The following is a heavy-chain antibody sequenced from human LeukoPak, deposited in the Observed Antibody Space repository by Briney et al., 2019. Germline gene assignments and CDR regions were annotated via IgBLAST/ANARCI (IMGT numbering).Heavy chain of an antibody. D-gene: IGHD5-24*01. Sequence: GGSLRLSCAASGFTFSSYSMNWIRQAPGKGLEWVSYISSSGNTLYYADSVKGRFTISRDNAKNPLYLQMNSLRAEDTAVYYCARDLTGDGYNSYNWFDPWGQGTLVTVSS. J-gene: IGHJ5*02. CDR2: ISSSGNTL. CDR3: ARDLTGDGYNSYNWFDP. CDR1: GFTFSSYS. V-gene: IGHV3-48*04.